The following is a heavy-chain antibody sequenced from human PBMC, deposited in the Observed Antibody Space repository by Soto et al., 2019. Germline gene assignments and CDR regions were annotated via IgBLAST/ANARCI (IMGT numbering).Heavy chain of an antibody. CDR2: MYFSGSS. CDR1: GASMNNYY. J-gene: IGHJ4*02. D-gene: IGHD3-16*01. CDR3: VRSGHTFGGVM. V-gene: IGHV4-59*01. Sequence: SETLSLTCSVSGASMNNYYGSWVRQPPGRGLEWIGYMYFSGSSNYNSSLKSRVTISVDTSKNQFSLKLSSVTAADTAVYYCVRSGHTFGGVMWGLGTLVTVSS.